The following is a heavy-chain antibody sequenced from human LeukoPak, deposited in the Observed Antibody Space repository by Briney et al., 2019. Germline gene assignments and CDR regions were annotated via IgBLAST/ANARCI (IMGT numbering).Heavy chain of an antibody. CDR3: ARGANYDFWSGGSENWFDP. D-gene: IGHD3-3*01. J-gene: IGHJ5*02. CDR1: GYTFISYG. CDR2: ISAYNGNT. Sequence: ASVKVSCKASGYTFISYGISWVRQAPGQGLEWMGWISAYNGNTNYAQKLQGRVTMTTDTSTSTAYMELRSLRSDDTAVYYCARGANYDFWSGGSENWFDPWGQGTLVTVSS. V-gene: IGHV1-18*01.